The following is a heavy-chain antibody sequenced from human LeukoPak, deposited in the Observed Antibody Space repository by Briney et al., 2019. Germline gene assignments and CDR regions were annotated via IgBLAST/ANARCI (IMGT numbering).Heavy chain of an antibody. CDR2: IKHDASEK. J-gene: IGHJ6*02. CDR3: AREAVAVGGMDV. D-gene: IGHD6-19*01. V-gene: IGHV3-7*03. CDR1: GFTFSSYW. Sequence: GGSLRLSCAASGFTFSSYWMAWVRQTPGKGLEWVANIKHDASEKYYVDSVKGRFTISRDNAQNSFYLQMNSLRAEDTAVYYCAREAVAVGGMDVWGQGTTVTVSS.